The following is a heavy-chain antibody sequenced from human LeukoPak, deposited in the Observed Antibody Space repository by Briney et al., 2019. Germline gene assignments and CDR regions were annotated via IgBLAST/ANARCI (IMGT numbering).Heavy chain of an antibody. Sequence: GGSLRLSCAASGFTFSGFDMNWVRQAPGKGLEWISYISYSGSTISYADSVKGRFTISRDNAKNSLYLQMNSLRAEDTAVYYCARGLSGVWGQGTTVTVSS. D-gene: IGHD6-25*01. CDR3: ARGLSGV. CDR2: ISYSGSTI. J-gene: IGHJ6*02. CDR1: GFTFSGFD. V-gene: IGHV3-48*03.